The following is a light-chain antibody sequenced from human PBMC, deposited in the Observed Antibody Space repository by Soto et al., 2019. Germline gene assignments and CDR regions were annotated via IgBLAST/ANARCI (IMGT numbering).Light chain of an antibody. V-gene: IGKV3-11*01. J-gene: IGKJ5*01. CDR1: QSVSSY. CDR2: DAS. CDR3: QQRSNWPSIT. Sequence: ESVLTQSPATLSLSPGERATLSCRASQSVSSYLAWYQQKPGQAPRLLIYDASNRATGIPARFSGSGSGTDFTLTINSLEPEDFAVYYCQQRSNWPSITFGQGRRLEIK.